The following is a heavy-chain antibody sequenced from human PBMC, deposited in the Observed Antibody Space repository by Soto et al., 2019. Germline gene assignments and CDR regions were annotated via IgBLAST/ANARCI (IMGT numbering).Heavy chain of an antibody. V-gene: IGHV1-58*01. CDR3: AAGLKRITMLVVVLDV. CDR2: IVVGSGNT. J-gene: IGHJ6*02. CDR1: GFTFTSSA. Sequence: KGSCKASGFTFTSSAVQWVRQARGQRLEWIGWIVVGSGNTNYAQKFQERVTITRDMSTSTAYMELSSLRSEDTAVYYCAAGLKRITMLVVVLDVWGQGTTVRVS. D-gene: IGHD3-22*01.